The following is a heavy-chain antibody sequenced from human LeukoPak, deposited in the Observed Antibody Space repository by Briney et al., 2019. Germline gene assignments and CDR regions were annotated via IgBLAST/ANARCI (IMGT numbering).Heavy chain of an antibody. V-gene: IGHV3-7*01. CDR3: ARDFRHYDSSGYGEAFDY. Sequence: GGSLRLSCAASGFTFSNYWLSWVRQAPGKGLEWVANIKQDGSEKYYVDSEKGRFTISRDNAKSSLYLQMNSLRAEDTAVYYCARDFRHYDSSGYGEAFDYWGQGTLVTVSS. D-gene: IGHD3-22*01. CDR2: IKQDGSEK. CDR1: GFTFSNYW. J-gene: IGHJ4*02.